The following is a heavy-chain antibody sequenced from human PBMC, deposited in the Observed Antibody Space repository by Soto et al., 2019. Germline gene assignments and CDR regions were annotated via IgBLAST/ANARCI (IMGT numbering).Heavy chain of an antibody. CDR2: MNPNSGNT. CDR3: AIFHDLVTTDIDY. CDR1: GYSLTSND. D-gene: IGHD4-17*01. Sequence: ATVKVSSEASGYSLTSNDITWVRQATGQGIEWMGWMNPNSGNTGYAQKFQGRVTMTRNISIITAYMELSSLRSEDAAVYYCAIFHDLVTTDIDYRFQINLLTISS. J-gene: IGHJ4*02. V-gene: IGHV1-8*01.